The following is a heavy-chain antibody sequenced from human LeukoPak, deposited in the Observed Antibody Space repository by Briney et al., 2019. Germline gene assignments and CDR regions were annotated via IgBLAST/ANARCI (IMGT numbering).Heavy chain of an antibody. V-gene: IGHV4-39*07. CDR3: ARSGFGYYYYMDV. D-gene: IGHD3-10*01. CDR2: IYYSGST. Sequence: SETLSLTCTVSGGSISSSSYYWGWIRQPPGKGLEWIGSIYYSGSTYYNPSLKSRVTISVDTSKNQFSLKLSSVTAADTAVYYCARSGFGYYYYMDVWGKGTTVTVSS. J-gene: IGHJ6*03. CDR1: GGSISSSSYY.